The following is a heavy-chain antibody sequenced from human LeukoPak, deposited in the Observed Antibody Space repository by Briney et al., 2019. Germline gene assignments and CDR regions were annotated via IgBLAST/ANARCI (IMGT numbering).Heavy chain of an antibody. CDR3: ARNYDILTGYRLSYFDY. D-gene: IGHD3-9*01. CDR2: MNPNSGNT. Sequence: ASVKVSCKASGYTFTSYDINWVRQATGQGLEWMGWMNPNSGNTGYAQKFQGRVTITRNTSISTAYMELSRLRSDDTAVYYCARNYDILTGYRLSYFDYWGQGTLVTVSS. V-gene: IGHV1-8*03. J-gene: IGHJ4*02. CDR1: GYTFTSYD.